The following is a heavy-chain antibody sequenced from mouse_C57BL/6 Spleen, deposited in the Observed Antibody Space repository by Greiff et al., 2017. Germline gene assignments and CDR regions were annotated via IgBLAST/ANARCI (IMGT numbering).Heavy chain of an antibody. CDR2: ISSGSSTI. J-gene: IGHJ3*01. CDR3: ARGGYYDYDGLAY. D-gene: IGHD2-4*01. Sequence: DVQLVESGGGLVKPGGSLKLSCAASGFTFSDYGMHWVRQAPEKGLEWVAYISSGSSTIYYADTVKGRFTIARDNAKNTLFLQMTSLRSEDTAMYYCARGGYYDYDGLAYWGQGTLVTVSA. CDR1: GFTFSDYG. V-gene: IGHV5-17*01.